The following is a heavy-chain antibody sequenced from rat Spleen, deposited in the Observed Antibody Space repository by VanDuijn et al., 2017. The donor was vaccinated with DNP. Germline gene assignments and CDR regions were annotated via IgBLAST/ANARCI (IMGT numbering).Heavy chain of an antibody. Sequence: EVQLVESGGGLVQPGRSLKLSCAASGFTFSNYYMAWVRQAPTKGLEWVAFISTYGSNTYYRDSVRGRSTVSRDNAKNTLYLQMSKLGSEDTAIYYCVREDHGVNAWGQGASVTVSS. J-gene: IGHJ4*01. CDR1: GFTFSNYY. V-gene: IGHV5-27*01. D-gene: IGHD1-1*01. CDR3: VREDHGVNA. CDR2: ISTYGSNT.